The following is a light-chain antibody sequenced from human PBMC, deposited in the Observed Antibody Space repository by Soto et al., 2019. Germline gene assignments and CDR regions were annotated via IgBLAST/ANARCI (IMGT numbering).Light chain of an antibody. Sequence: AIRMTQSPSSLSASTGDRVTITCRASQGISSYLAWYQQKPGKAPKLLIYAASTLQSGVPSRFSGSGSGTDFTLTISCLQSEDFATYYCQQYYSDPLFSFGPGTKVDIK. CDR1: QGISSY. V-gene: IGKV1-8*01. CDR2: AAS. J-gene: IGKJ3*01. CDR3: QQYYSDPLFS.